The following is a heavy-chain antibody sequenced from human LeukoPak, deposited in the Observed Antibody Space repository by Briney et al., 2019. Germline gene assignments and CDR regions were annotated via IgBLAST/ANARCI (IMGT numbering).Heavy chain of an antibody. CDR2: INPNSGT. V-gene: IGHV1-2*02. J-gene: IGHJ4*02. CDR1: AYTFTDYY. Sequence: GASVTVSFTASAYTFTDYYMHWVRQAPGQGLEWMGWINPNSGTNYAQKFQGRVTMTRDTSISTAYMELTRLTSDDTAVYYCARNRWMDYWGQGTLVTVSS. D-gene: IGHD1-1*01. CDR3: ARNRWMDY.